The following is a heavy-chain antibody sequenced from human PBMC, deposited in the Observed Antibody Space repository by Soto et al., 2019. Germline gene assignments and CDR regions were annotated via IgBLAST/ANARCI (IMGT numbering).Heavy chain of an antibody. V-gene: IGHV4-61*08. CDR1: GCSVTSGGYP. D-gene: IGHD1-26*01. Sequence: QVQLQESGPRLVKPSETLSLTCTVSGCSVTSGGYPWSWLRQPPGNGLEWIGYMYSDGRTNYNPSLRSRVTISVDTSKNQFFLKLNSVTAADTAVYYCARDDIVGASNWYFDLWGRGTLVTVSS. CDR3: ARDDIVGASNWYFDL. CDR2: MYSDGRT. J-gene: IGHJ2*01.